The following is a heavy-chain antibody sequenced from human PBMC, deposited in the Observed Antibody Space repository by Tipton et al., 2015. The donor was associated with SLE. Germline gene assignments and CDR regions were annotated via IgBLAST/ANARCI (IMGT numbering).Heavy chain of an antibody. J-gene: IGHJ3*02. D-gene: IGHD1-14*01. CDR2: ISYDGSNK. CDR1: GFTFSSYA. Sequence: LSLTCAASGFTFSSYAMHWVRQAPGKGLEWVAVISYDGSNKYYADSVKGRFTISRDNSKNTLYLQMNSLRAEDTAVYYCAGILRGAFDIWGQGTMVTVSS. CDR3: AGILRGAFDI. V-gene: IGHV3-30-3*01.